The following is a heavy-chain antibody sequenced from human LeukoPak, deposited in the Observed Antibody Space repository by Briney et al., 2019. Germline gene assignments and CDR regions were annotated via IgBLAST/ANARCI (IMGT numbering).Heavy chain of an antibody. V-gene: IGHV3-64D*06. Sequence: GGSLRLSCSASGFTFSSYTMHWVRQAPGKGLEYISAISSHGGSTYYADSVKGRFAISRDNSTNTLYLRMSSLRVEDTAVYYCVKDRWADYYSSGTYFDSWGQGTLVTVSS. CDR2: ISSHGGST. J-gene: IGHJ4*02. D-gene: IGHD3-10*01. CDR3: VKDRWADYYSSGTYFDS. CDR1: GFTFSSYT.